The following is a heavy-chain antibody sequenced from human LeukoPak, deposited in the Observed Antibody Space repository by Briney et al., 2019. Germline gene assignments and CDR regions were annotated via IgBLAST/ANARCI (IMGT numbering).Heavy chain of an antibody. D-gene: IGHD2-8*02. CDR1: GGSISSYY. J-gene: IGHJ6*02. CDR2: IYYSGST. CDR3: ARGGVWDYGMDV. V-gene: IGHV4-59*01. Sequence: SETQSLTCTVSGGSISSYYWSWIRQPPGKGLEWIGYIYYSGSTNYNPSLKSRVTISVDTSKNQFSLKLSSVTAADTAVYYCARGGVWDYGMDVWGQGTTVTVSS.